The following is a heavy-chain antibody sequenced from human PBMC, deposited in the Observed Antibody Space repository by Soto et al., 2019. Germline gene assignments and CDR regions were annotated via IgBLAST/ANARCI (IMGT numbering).Heavy chain of an antibody. CDR3: ARDRSTYGGGGTGEDKENWFDP. Sequence: KTSETLSLTCIVSGGSISHYYWSWIRQSPGKGLEWIGYAYYSGSTDYNPSLKSRVTMSVDTSKNQVSLKLNSVTTADTAVYYCARDRSTYGGGGTGEDKENWFDPWGPGTLVTVSS. D-gene: IGHD2-8*01. CDR2: AYYSGST. CDR1: GGSISHYY. J-gene: IGHJ5*02. V-gene: IGHV4-59*01.